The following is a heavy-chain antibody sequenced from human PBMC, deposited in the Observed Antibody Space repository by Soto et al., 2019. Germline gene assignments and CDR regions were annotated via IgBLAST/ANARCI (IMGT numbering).Heavy chain of an antibody. CDR3: ARLKGIAVYGFFAFDI. CDR2: IYPGDSDT. J-gene: IGHJ3*02. Sequence: GGSLKISCKGSGYSFTSYWIGWVRQMPGKGLEWMGIIYPGDSDTRYSPSFQGQVTISADKSISTAYLQWSSLKASDTAMYYCARLKGIAVYGFFAFDIWGQGTMVTVSS. D-gene: IGHD6-19*01. CDR1: GYSFTSYW. V-gene: IGHV5-51*01.